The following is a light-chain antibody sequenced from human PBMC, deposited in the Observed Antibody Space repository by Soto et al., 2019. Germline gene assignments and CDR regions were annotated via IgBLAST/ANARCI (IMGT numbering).Light chain of an antibody. CDR2: DAS. Sequence: ELVLTQSPASLSLSPGERATLSCRASHIIDTYLAWYQHKPGQAPRLLIYDASNRATAIPARFRGSGSGTDFTLTISSLEPEDFPVYYCQQRSRWPLTFGQGTKLEIK. CDR3: QQRSRWPLT. J-gene: IGKJ2*01. CDR1: HIIDTY. V-gene: IGKV3-11*01.